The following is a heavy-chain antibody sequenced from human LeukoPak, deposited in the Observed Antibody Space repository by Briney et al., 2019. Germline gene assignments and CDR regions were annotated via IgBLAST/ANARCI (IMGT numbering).Heavy chain of an antibody. J-gene: IGHJ6*03. CDR2: IWYDGSDY. D-gene: IGHD1/OR15-1a*01. CDR3: ARDGISGKTPAYMDV. V-gene: IGHV3-33*01. Sequence: PGGSLRLSCAASGFTFTTYGLHWVRQAPGKGLEWVAVIWYDGSDYNLADSVRGRFTISRDNSKNTLLLQMNNLRAEDTAVYYCARDGISGKTPAYMDVCGEGTTVTVSS. CDR1: GFTFTTYG.